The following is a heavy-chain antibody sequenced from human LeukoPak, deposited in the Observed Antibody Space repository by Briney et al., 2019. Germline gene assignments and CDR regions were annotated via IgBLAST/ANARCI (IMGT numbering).Heavy chain of an antibody. J-gene: IGHJ4*02. CDR1: GYTFTHHG. V-gene: IGHV1-18*01. CDR3: ARDPTNTSGRYAYFDS. D-gene: IGHD6-19*01. Sequence: ASVRVSCKASGYTFTHHGIAWVRQVPGQGLEWMAWISGYNGDTNYAQKFQGRVTLTTDTSTSTAYMELRSLRSDDTAVYYCARDPTNTSGRYAYFDSWGQGTLVTVSS. CDR2: ISGYNGDT.